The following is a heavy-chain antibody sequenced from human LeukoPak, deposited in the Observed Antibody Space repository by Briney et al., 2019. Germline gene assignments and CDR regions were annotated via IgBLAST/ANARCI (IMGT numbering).Heavy chain of an antibody. CDR3: ARGSAANYYFDY. Sequence: SETLSLTCTVSGGSISSGGYYWTWIRQHLGKGLEWLGYIYYSGNTYYNPSLKSRITISVDSSKNQFSLRLSSVTAADTAVYYCARGSAANYYFDYWGQGTLVTVSS. V-gene: IGHV4-31*03. CDR2: IYYSGNT. D-gene: IGHD6-13*01. CDR1: GGSISSGGYY. J-gene: IGHJ4*02.